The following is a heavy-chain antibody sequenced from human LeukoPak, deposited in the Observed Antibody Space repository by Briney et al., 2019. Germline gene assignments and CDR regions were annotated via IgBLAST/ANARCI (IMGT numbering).Heavy chain of an antibody. J-gene: IGHJ5*02. CDR2: IYHSGST. D-gene: IGHD2-21*02. CDR3: AGDPYCGGDCYSGWFDP. CDR1: GYSISSGYY. Sequence: SETLSLTCAVSGYSISSGYYWGWIRQPPGKGLEWIGTIYHSGSTYYNPSLKSRVTISVDTSKNQFSLNLSSVTAADTAVYYCAGDPYCGGDCYSGWFDPWGQGTLVTVSS. V-gene: IGHV4-38-2*01.